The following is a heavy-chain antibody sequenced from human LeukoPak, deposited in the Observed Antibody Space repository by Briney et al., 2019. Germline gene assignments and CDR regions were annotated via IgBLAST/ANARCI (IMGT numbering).Heavy chain of an antibody. CDR1: GYTFTGYY. Sequence: GASVKVSCKASGYTFTGYYMHWVRQAPGQGLEWMGWINPNSGGTNYAQKFQGWVTMTRDASISTAYMELSRLRSDDTAVYYCARDLRGYSGYDYLETIAGLGYWGQGTLVTVSS. CDR3: ARDLRGYSGYDYLETIAGLGY. J-gene: IGHJ4*02. CDR2: INPNSGGT. V-gene: IGHV1-2*04. D-gene: IGHD5-12*01.